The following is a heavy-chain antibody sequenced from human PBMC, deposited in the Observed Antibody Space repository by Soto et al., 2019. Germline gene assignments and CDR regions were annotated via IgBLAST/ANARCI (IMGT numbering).Heavy chain of an antibody. CDR1: GYSFTSLD. J-gene: IGHJ4*02. Sequence: ASVKVSCKVSGYSFTSLDINWVRQTAGQGLEWMGWMEPSTGRTGYAQKFQGRVTMTRDTSINTAYMELTTLTSDDPAFYYCARGVSAGVDYWGQGTLVTVSS. V-gene: IGHV1-8*01. CDR3: ARGVSAGVDY. D-gene: IGHD1-26*01. CDR2: MEPSTGRT.